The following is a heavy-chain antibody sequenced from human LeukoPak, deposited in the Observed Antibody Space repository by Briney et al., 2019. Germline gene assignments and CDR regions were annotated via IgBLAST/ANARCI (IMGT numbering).Heavy chain of an antibody. CDR2: ISGSGGST. D-gene: IGHD2-2*01. J-gene: IGHJ4*02. V-gene: IGHV3-23*01. CDR3: AKDQDIVVVPAAQD. Sequence: GGSLRLSCAASGFTFSSYAMSWVLQAPGKGLKWVSAISGSGGSTYYADSVKGRFTISRDNSKNTLYLQMNSLRAEDTAVYYCAKDQDIVVVPAAQDWGQGTLVTVSS. CDR1: GFTFSSYA.